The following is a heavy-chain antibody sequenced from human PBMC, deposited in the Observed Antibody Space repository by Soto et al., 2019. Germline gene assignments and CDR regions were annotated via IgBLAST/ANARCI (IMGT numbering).Heavy chain of an antibody. CDR3: AKAGQADDDFWSGYSIDY. CDR2: VSGSGGST. Sequence: EVQLLESGGGLVQPGGSLRLSCAASGFTFSSYAMGWVRQAPGKGLEWVSVVSGSGGSTSYAESVKGRFTISRDNSKNTLTLQMNSLRAEDTAVYYCAKAGQADDDFWSGYSIDYGGQGTLVTVSS. CDR1: GFTFSSYA. J-gene: IGHJ4*02. D-gene: IGHD3-3*01. V-gene: IGHV3-23*01.